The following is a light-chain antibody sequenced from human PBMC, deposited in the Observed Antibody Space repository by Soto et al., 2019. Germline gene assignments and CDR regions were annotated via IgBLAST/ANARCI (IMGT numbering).Light chain of an antibody. J-gene: IGKJ2*01. CDR2: KAS. Sequence: DIQMTQSPSTLSASVGDRVTITCRASQSVSSWLAWYQQKPGKAPKLLISKASTLESGVPSRFSGSESGTEFTLTISNRQPDVFASYYCQQYKSHSSFGQGTKLEIK. V-gene: IGKV1-5*03. CDR1: QSVSSW. CDR3: QQYKSHSS.